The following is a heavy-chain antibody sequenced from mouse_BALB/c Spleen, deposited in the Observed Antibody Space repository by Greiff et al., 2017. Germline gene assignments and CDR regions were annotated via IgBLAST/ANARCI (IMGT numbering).Heavy chain of an antibody. CDR1: GFTFSSYY. CDR3: ARSYGNYDYFDY. CDR2: INSNGGST. Sequence: EVQLVESGGGLVKLGGSLKLSCAASGFTFSSYYMSWVRQTPEKRLELVAAINSNGGSTYYPDTVKGRFTISRDNAKNTLYLQMSSLKSEDTAMYYCARSYGNYDYFDYWGQGTTLTVSS. D-gene: IGHD2-1*01. V-gene: IGHV5-6-2*01. J-gene: IGHJ2*01.